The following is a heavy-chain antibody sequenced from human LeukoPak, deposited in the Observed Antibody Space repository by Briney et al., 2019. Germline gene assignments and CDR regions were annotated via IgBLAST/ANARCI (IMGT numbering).Heavy chain of an antibody. D-gene: IGHD2-2*01. J-gene: IGHJ5*02. V-gene: IGHV4-34*01. CDR2: INHSGST. CDR3: ARLNIVVVPAAEGNWFDP. Sequence: PSETLSLTCAVYGGSFSGYYWSWIRQPPGKGLEWIGEINHSGSTNYNPSLKSRVTISVDASKNQFSLKLSSVTAADTAVYYCARLNIVVVPAAEGNWFDPWGQGTLVTVSS. CDR1: GGSFSGYY.